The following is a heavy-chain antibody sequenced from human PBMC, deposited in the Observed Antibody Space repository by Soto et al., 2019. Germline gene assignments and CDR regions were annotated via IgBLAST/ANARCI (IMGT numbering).Heavy chain of an antibody. V-gene: IGHV4-34*12. CDR2: TFHSGYT. Sequence: SETLSLTCAVYGGSFSGYIWHWIRQPPGEGLEWIGETFHSGYTNYNPSLKSRVTISVDTSKNQFSLRLSSVTAADTAVYYCARSDPSINCPFDDWGPGIVVTVSS. CDR1: GGSFSGYI. CDR3: ARSDPSINCPFDD. D-gene: IGHD1-1*01. J-gene: IGHJ4*02.